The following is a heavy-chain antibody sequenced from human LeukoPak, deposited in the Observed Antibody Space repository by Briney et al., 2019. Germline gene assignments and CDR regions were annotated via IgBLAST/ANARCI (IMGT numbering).Heavy chain of an antibody. CDR3: ARGVATIPPYYYYGMDV. D-gene: IGHD5-12*01. CDR2: ISAYNGNT. V-gene: IGHV1-18*01. CDR1: GYTFTSYG. J-gene: IGHJ6*02. Sequence: ASVTVSCKASGYTFTSYGISWVRQAPGQGLEWMGWISAYNGNTNYAQKLQGRVTMTTDTSTSTAYMELRSLRSDDTAVYYCARGVATIPPYYYYGMDVWGQGTTVTVSS.